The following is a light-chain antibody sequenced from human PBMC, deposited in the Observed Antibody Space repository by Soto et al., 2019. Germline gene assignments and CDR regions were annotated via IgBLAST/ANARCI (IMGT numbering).Light chain of an antibody. J-gene: IGLJ2*01. Sequence: QLVLTQSPSASASLGASVKLTCTLSSGHSSYAIAWHQQQPAKGPRYLMNLNSDGSHYKGDGIPDRFSGSSSGAERYLTISSLQSEDEGDYYCQTWGTGIQVFGGGTKLTVL. CDR1: SGHSSYA. V-gene: IGLV4-69*01. CDR3: QTWGTGIQV. CDR2: LNSDGSH.